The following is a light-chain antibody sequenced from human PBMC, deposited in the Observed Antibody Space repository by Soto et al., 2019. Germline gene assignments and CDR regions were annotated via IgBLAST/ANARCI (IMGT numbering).Light chain of an antibody. Sequence: EIVLTQSPGTLSLSPGERATLSCRASQSVSSSYLAWYQQKPGQTPRLLFYGASSRATSIPDRCSGSGSGTDLILTISRLEHEDFAVYYCQRYGSSPYTFGPGTKVDIK. J-gene: IGKJ3*01. V-gene: IGKV3-20*01. CDR3: QRYGSSPYT. CDR1: QSVSSSY. CDR2: GAS.